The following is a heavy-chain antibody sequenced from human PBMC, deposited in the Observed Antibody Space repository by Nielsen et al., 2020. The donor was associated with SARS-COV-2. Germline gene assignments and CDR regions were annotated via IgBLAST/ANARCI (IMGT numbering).Heavy chain of an antibody. J-gene: IGHJ1*01. CDR3: ARSQSSHGNQVQYFQH. V-gene: IGHV1-46*01. CDR1: GYTFTSYY. D-gene: IGHD5-18*01. CDR2: INPSGGST. Sequence: ASVKVSCKASGYTFTSYYMHWVRQPPGQGLEWMGIINPSGGSTSYAQKFQGRVTITADESTSTAYMELSSLRSEDTAVYYCARSQSSHGNQVQYFQHWGQGTLVTVSS.